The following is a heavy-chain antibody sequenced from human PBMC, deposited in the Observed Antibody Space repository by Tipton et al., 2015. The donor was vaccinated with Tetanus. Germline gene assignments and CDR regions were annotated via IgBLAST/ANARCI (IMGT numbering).Heavy chain of an antibody. J-gene: IGHJ4*02. CDR3: ARAPNRISRAYDF. CDR1: GYTFISYG. D-gene: IGHD1-14*01. V-gene: IGHV1-18*01. CDR2: ISVYNGNT. Sequence: QSGPEVKKPGASVKVSCKASGYTFISYGMTWVRQALGQGLEWMGTISVYNGNTEYAQKVQGRVTMTADESTNTAYMELSSLRSEDTAVYYCARAPNRISRAYDFWGQGTQITVSS.